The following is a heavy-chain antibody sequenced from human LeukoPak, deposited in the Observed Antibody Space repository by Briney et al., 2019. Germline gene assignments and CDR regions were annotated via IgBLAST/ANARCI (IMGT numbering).Heavy chain of an antibody. CDR1: GLTFSNYW. CDR2: IHSDGINT. Sequence: GGSLRLSCAASGLTFSNYWMHWVGQAPGKGLVWISRIHSDGINTSYADSVKGRFTISRDNAKNTLNLQKNSLTAEDTAVYYCARDLGQYYDTSDNWFDPWGQGTLVTVSS. D-gene: IGHD3-22*01. J-gene: IGHJ5*02. CDR3: ARDLGQYYDTSDNWFDP. V-gene: IGHV3-74*01.